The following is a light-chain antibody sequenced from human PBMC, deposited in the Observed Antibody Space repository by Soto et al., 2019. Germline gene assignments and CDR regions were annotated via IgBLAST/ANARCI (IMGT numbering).Light chain of an antibody. CDR3: QQYSSYSYS. J-gene: IGKJ2*03. V-gene: IGKV1-5*03. CDR1: QSISSW. Sequence: DIQMTQSPSTLSASVGDRVTITCRASQSISSWLAWYQQKPGKAPKLLIYKASNLESGVPSRFSGSGSGTEFTLSISSLQPDDFATYYCQQYSSYSYSFGQGTKLEIK. CDR2: KAS.